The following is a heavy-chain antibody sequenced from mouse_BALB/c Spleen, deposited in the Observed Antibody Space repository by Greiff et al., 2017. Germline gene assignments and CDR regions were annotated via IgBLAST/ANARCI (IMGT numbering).Heavy chain of an antibody. CDR1: GYAFSSYW. CDR2: IYPGDGDT. D-gene: IGHD1-1*01. J-gene: IGHJ1*01. V-gene: IGHV1-80*01. Sequence: VQLQQSGAELVRPGSSVKISCKASGYAFSSYWMNWVKQRPGQGLEWIGQIYPGDGDTNYNGKFKGKATLTADKSSSTAYMQLSSLTSEDSAVYFCARGDYGSSNVRWYFDVWGAGTTVTVSS. CDR3: ARGDYGSSNVRWYFDV.